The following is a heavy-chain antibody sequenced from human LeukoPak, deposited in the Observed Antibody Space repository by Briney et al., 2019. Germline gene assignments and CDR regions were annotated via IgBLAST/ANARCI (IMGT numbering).Heavy chain of an antibody. D-gene: IGHD2/OR15-2a*01. CDR2: IRNDGNEI. CDR3: AKTGFKGGEYYMDV. V-gene: IGHV3-30*02. J-gene: IGHJ6*03. Sequence: GGSLRLSCAASGFTFSNYAMHWVRQAPGKGLEWVAFIRNDGNEIYYADSVKDRFTISRDNSRDTLYFQMNSLIYEDTAVYYCAKTGFKGGEYYMDVWGKGTPVTVSS. CDR1: GFTFSNYA.